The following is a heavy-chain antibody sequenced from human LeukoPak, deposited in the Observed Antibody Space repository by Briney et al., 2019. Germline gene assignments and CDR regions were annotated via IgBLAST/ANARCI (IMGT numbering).Heavy chain of an antibody. Sequence: QPGGSLRLSCAASGFTFSSYGMHWVRQAPGKGLEWVAVIWYDGSNKYYADSVKGRFTISRDNSKNTLYLQMNSLRAEDTAVYYCARDKCSSTSCYRALDYWGQGTLVTVSS. CDR2: IWYDGSNK. V-gene: IGHV3-33*01. J-gene: IGHJ4*02. CDR1: GFTFSSYG. D-gene: IGHD2-2*02. CDR3: ARDKCSSTSCYRALDY.